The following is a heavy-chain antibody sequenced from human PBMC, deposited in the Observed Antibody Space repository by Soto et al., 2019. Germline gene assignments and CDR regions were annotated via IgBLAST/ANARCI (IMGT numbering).Heavy chain of an antibody. CDR2: IIPIFGTA. V-gene: IGHV1-69*12. Sequence: QVQLVQSGAEVKKPGSSVKVSCRASGGTFSNYAINWVRQAPGQGLEWMGGIIPIFGTAHYAQKFQGRVTITADESTSTAYMQLSSLRSEDTAVYYCATGSRSWYFDYWGQGTLVTVSS. CDR1: GGTFSNYA. CDR3: ATGSRSWYFDY. D-gene: IGHD6-13*01. J-gene: IGHJ4*02.